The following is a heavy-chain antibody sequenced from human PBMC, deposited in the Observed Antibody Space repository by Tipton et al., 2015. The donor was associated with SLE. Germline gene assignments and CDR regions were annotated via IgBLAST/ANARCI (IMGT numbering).Heavy chain of an antibody. D-gene: IGHD3-22*01. J-gene: IGHJ3*02. CDR1: GGSISGYS. Sequence: TLSLTCTVSGGSISGYSWSWVRQPPGKGLEWIGYIYHSGSTNYNPSLKSRVTMSVDTSENQFSLRLTSVTAADTAVYYCARRHFDTSGYYRGAFDIWGQGTMVTVSS. CDR3: ARRHFDTSGYYRGAFDI. CDR2: IYHSGST. V-gene: IGHV4-59*01.